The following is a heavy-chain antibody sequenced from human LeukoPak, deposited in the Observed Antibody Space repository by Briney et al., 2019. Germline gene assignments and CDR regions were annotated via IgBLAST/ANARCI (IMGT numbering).Heavy chain of an antibody. V-gene: IGHV1-8*02. CDR3: ASIHYYGSGNYYYYGMDV. D-gene: IGHD3-10*01. CDR2: MNPNSGNT. CDR1: GGTFSSYA. Sequence: GASVKVSCKASGGTFSSYAISWVRQAPGQGLEWMGWMNPNSGNTGYAQKFQGRVTMTRNTSISTAYMELSSLRSEDTAVYYCASIHYYGSGNYYYYGMDVWGQGTTVTVSS. J-gene: IGHJ6*02.